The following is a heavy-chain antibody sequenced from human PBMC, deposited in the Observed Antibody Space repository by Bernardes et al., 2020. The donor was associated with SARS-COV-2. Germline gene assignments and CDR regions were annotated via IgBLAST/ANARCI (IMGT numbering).Heavy chain of an antibody. J-gene: IGHJ2*01. CDR1: GFTFSGYA. CDR2: ISGGGSTT. D-gene: IGHD1-1*01. Sequence: VWSLRLSCSASGFTFSGYAMTWVRQAPGKGLEWVSAISGGGSTTYYTDSVQGRFTISRDTSKSTLFLQMNSLRAEDTAVYYCARTNSPGGYWYFDLWGRGTLVTVSS. V-gene: IGHV3-23*01. CDR3: ARTNSPGGYWYFDL.